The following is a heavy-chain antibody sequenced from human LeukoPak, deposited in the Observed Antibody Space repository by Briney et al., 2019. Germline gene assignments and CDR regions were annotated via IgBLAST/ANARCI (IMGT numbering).Heavy chain of an antibody. CDR1: GFTFSSYA. V-gene: IGHV3-23*01. CDR2: ISGSGGST. J-gene: IGHJ4*02. Sequence: SGGSLRLSCAASGFTFSSYAMSWVRQAPGKGLEWVSAISGSGGSTYYADSVKGRFTISRDNSKNTLYLQMKSLRAEATALYYCAKALGIFSYWGQGTLVTVSS. D-gene: IGHD3-3*01. CDR3: AKALGIFSY.